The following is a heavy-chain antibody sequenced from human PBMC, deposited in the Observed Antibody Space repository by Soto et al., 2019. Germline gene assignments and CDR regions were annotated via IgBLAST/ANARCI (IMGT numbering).Heavy chain of an antibody. D-gene: IGHD1-7*01. V-gene: IGHV1-18*01. Sequence: ASVKVSCKASGYTFTSYGISWVRQAPGQGLEWMGWISAYNGNTNYAQKLQGRVTMTTDTSTSTAYMELRSLRSDDTAVYYCAREGAPNWNYPAGYYYYGMDVWGQGTTVTVSS. CDR2: ISAYNGNT. J-gene: IGHJ6*02. CDR1: GYTFTSYG. CDR3: AREGAPNWNYPAGYYYYGMDV.